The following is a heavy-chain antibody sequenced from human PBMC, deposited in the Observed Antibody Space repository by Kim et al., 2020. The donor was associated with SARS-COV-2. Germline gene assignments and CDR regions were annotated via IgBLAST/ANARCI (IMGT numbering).Heavy chain of an antibody. CDR3: ARGQYCSSTSCYHYYYGMDV. D-gene: IGHD2-2*01. CDR1: GYTFTSYY. Sequence: ASVKVSCKASGYTFTSYYMHWVRQAPGQGLEWMGIINPSGGSTSYAQKFQGRVTMTRDTSTSTVYMELSSLRSEDTAVYYCARGQYCSSTSCYHYYYGMDVWGQGTTVTVSS. V-gene: IGHV1-46*01. J-gene: IGHJ6*02. CDR2: INPSGGST.